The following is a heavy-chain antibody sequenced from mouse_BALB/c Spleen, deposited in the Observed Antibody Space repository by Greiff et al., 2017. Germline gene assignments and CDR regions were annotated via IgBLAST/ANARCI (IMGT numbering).Heavy chain of an antibody. J-gene: IGHJ4*01. Sequence: VQLQQSGAELVRPGVSVKISCKGSGYTFTDYAMHWVKQSHAKSLEWIGVISTYYGDASYNQKFKGKATMTVDKSSSTAYMELARLTSEDSAIYYCARSYYRYDERLAMDYWGQGTSVTVSS. D-gene: IGHD2-14*01. CDR2: ISTYYGDA. V-gene: IGHV1S137*01. CDR1: GYTFTDYA. CDR3: ARSYYRYDERLAMDY.